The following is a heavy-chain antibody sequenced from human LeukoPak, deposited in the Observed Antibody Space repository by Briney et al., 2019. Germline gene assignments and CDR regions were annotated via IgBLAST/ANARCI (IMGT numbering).Heavy chain of an antibody. Sequence: GESLKISCKGSGYSFASYWIAWVRQMPGKGLEWMGVIYPGTADITYSPSFQGQVTISADKSVSTAYLQWSSLKASDTAMYYCARLYSGYLTWGQGTLVTVSS. J-gene: IGHJ5*02. CDR3: ARLYSGYLT. D-gene: IGHD5-12*01. CDR2: IYPGTADI. CDR1: GYSFASYW. V-gene: IGHV5-51*01.